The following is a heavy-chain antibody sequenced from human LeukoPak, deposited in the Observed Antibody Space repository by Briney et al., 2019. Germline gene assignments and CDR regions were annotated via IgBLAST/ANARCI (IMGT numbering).Heavy chain of an antibody. CDR2: IWYDGSNK. J-gene: IGHJ4*02. Sequence: PGGSLRLSCAASGFTFSSYGMHWVRQAPGKGLEWVAVIWYDGSNKYYADSVKGRFTISRDNSKNTLYLQMNSLRAEDTAVYYCAIDRDYYDSRFDYWGQGTLVTVSS. V-gene: IGHV3-33*01. CDR1: GFTFSSYG. CDR3: AIDRDYYDSRFDY. D-gene: IGHD3-22*01.